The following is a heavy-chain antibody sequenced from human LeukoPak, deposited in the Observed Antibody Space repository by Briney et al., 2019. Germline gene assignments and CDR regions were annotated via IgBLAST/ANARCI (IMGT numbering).Heavy chain of an antibody. V-gene: IGHV4-39*01. CDR3: VRKGDISSSRVFDI. CDR1: GGSISSSSDY. Sequence: PSETLSLTCTVSGGSISSSSDYWGWIRQPPGKGLEWIGSIYYSGSTYYNPSLKSRVTISVDTSKNQFSLKLSSVTAADTAVYYCVRKGDISSSRVFDIWGQGTMVTVSS. J-gene: IGHJ3*02. CDR2: IYYSGST. D-gene: IGHD6-6*01.